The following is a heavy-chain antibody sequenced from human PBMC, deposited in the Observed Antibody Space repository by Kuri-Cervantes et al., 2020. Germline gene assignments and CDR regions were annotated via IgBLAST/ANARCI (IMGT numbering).Heavy chain of an antibody. V-gene: IGHV3-48*04. J-gene: IGHJ4*02. CDR1: GFTFSSYS. CDR3: ARGWSSRTSFLDY. Sequence: GESLKISCAASGFTFSSYSMNWVRQAPGRGLEWVSYISSSSSTIYYADSVKGRFTISSDNAKNSLYLQMNSLRAEDTAVYYCARGWSSRTSFLDYWGQGTLVTVSS. CDR2: ISSSSSTI. D-gene: IGHD3-16*02.